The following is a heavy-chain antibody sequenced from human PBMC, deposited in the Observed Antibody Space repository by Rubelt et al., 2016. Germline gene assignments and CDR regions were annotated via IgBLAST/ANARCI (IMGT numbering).Heavy chain of an antibody. J-gene: IGHJ4*02. CDR2: IYYTGST. V-gene: IGHV4-39*01. CDR3: ARTDKAVNDYGEL. CDR1: GDSISSSSYH. D-gene: IGHD4-17*01. Sequence: QLQLQESGPGLVKPSETLSLTCSVSGDSISSSSYHWGWIRQPPGKRLEGIGRIYYTGSTYQNPSMRGRVNNTVDTSKNQVPLKLSAVTAADTAEYYCARTDKAVNDYGELWGQGTLVTVSS.